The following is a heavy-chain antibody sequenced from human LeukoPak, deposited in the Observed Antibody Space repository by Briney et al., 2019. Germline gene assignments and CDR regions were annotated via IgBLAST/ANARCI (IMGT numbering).Heavy chain of an antibody. J-gene: IGHJ4*02. V-gene: IGHV3-53*05. CDR2: IYSDGTT. D-gene: IGHD3-10*01. CDR1: GFSISDKY. CDR3: AKSDSRITMVRGVIITQSYFDY. Sequence: PGGSLRLSCAASGFSISDKYMSWVRQAPGKGLEWVSVIYSDGTTHYADSVEGRFTISRDNSKDTLYLQMNSLRAEDTAVYYCAKSDSRITMVRGVIITQSYFDYWGQGTLVTVSS.